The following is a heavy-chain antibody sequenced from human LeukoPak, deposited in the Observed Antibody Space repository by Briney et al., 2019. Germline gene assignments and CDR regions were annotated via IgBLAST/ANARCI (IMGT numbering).Heavy chain of an antibody. J-gene: IGHJ4*02. Sequence: KPGGSLRLSCAASGFTFSSYSMNWVRQAPGKGLEWVSSISSSSSYIYYAGSVKGRFTISRDNAKNSLYLQMNSLRAEDTAVYYCARGRVFLDYWGQGTLVTVSS. D-gene: IGHD3-3*01. CDR1: GFTFSSYS. CDR2: ISSSSSYI. CDR3: ARGRVFLDY. V-gene: IGHV3-21*01.